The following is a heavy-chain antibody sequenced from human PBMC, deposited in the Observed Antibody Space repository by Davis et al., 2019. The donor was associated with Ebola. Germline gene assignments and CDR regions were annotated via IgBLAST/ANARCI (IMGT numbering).Heavy chain of an antibody. CDR1: GFTFDDYA. V-gene: IGHV3-43*02. D-gene: IGHD3-10*01. CDR3: AKGRVRGVIIFYYYYGMDV. Sequence: PGGSLRLSCAASGFTFDDYAMHWVRQAPGKGLEWVSLISGDGGSTYYADSVKGRFTISRDNSKNSLYLQMNSLRTEDTALYYCAKGRVRGVIIFYYYYGMDVWGQGTTVTVSS. J-gene: IGHJ6*02. CDR2: ISGDGGST.